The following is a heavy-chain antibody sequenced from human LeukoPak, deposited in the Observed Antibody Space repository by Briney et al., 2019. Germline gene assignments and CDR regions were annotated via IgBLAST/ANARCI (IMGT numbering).Heavy chain of an antibody. D-gene: IGHD3-22*01. J-gene: IGHJ4*02. V-gene: IGHV1-2*02. CDR3: AKAQHSSIWGYFDY. Sequence: GAAVKVSCKSSGYTFNGYYMHWVRQAPGQGLEWMGWIDPNNGGTKYAQNFQGRVTMTRDTSISTAYMELDRLRFDDTAVFYCAKAQHSSIWGYFDYWGQGTLVTVSS. CDR1: GYTFNGYY. CDR2: IDPNNGGT.